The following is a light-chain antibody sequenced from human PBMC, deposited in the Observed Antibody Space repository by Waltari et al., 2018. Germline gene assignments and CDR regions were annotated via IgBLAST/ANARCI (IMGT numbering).Light chain of an antibody. Sequence: QLVLPQSPSASASLGASVKLTCTLSSGHSRYAIASHPQQPEKGPRYLMKLNSDGSHSKGDGIPDRFSGSSSGAERYLTISSLQSEDEADYYCQTWGTGIPWVFGGGTKLTVL. CDR2: LNSDGSH. J-gene: IGLJ3*02. CDR3: QTWGTGIPWV. V-gene: IGLV4-69*01. CDR1: SGHSRYA.